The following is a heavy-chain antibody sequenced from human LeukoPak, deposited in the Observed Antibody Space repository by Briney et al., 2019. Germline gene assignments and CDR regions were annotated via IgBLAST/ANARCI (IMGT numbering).Heavy chain of an antibody. CDR1: SGSINSYY. CDR2: IYTTGAT. Sequence: PSETLSLTCTVSSGSINSYYWGWVRQPPGKGLEWIGRIYTTGATQYNPSLKSRVTMSVDTSTNQFSLNLRSMTAADTAVYYCGRQGYTASHYFFDYWSRGSLVAVS. D-gene: IGHD2-2*02. CDR3: GRQGYTASHYFFDY. V-gene: IGHV4-4*07. J-gene: IGHJ4*02.